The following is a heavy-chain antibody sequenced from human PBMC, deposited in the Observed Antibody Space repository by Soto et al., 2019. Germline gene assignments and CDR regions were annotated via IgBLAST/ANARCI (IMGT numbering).Heavy chain of an antibody. V-gene: IGHV5-10-1*01. CDR1: GYSFTSYW. D-gene: IGHD3-22*01. J-gene: IGHJ4*02. CDR3: ARRDLYDSSGIHNFDY. CDR2: IDPSDSYT. Sequence: GESLKISCKGSGYSFTSYWISWVRQMPGKGLEWMGRIDPSDSYTNYSPSFQGHVTISADKSISTAYLQWSSLKASDTAMYYCARRDLYDSSGIHNFDYWGQGTLVTVSS.